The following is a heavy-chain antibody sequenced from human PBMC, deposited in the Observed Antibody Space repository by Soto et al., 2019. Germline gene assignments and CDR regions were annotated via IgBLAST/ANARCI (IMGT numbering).Heavy chain of an antibody. CDR3: ARGDCSGGSCYYYYYYMDV. V-gene: IGHV1-69*02. CDR2: IIPILGIA. D-gene: IGHD2-15*01. CDR1: GGTFSSYT. Sequence: SVKVSCKASGGTFSSYTISWVRQAPGQGLEWMGRIIPILGIANYAQKFQGRVTITADKSTSTAYMELSSLRSEDTAVYYCARGDCSGGSCYYYYYYMDVWGKGTTVTVSS. J-gene: IGHJ6*03.